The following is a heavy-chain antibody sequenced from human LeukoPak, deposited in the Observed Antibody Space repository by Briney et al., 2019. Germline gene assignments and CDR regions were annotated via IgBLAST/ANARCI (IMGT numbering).Heavy chain of an antibody. Sequence: GGSLRLSCAASGFTFSSYWMSWVRQAPGKGLEWVANIKQDGSEKYYVDSVKGRFTISRDNAKNSLYLQMNSLRAEDTAVYYCATESQNYYDSSGYYSCWGQGTLVTVSS. CDR2: IKQDGSEK. V-gene: IGHV3-7*01. D-gene: IGHD3-22*01. CDR3: ATESQNYYDSSGYYSC. J-gene: IGHJ4*02. CDR1: GFTFSSYW.